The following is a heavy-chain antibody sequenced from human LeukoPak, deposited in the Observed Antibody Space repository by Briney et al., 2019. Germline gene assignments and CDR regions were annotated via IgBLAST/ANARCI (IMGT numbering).Heavy chain of an antibody. D-gene: IGHD4-17*01. CDR1: GGTFSSYA. J-gene: IGHJ6*03. V-gene: IGHV1-69*05. CDR3: ARVSGDYVDYYYYYMDV. Sequence: SVKVSCKASGGTFSSYAISWVRQAPGQGLEWMGGIIPIFGTANYAQKFQGRVTITTDESTSTAYMELSSLRPEDTAVYYCARVSGDYVDYYYYYMDVWGKGTTVTVSS. CDR2: IIPIFGTA.